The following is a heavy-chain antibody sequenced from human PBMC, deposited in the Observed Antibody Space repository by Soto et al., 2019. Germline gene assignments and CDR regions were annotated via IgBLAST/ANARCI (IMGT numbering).Heavy chain of an antibody. CDR3: AYSPGWYRHDL. V-gene: IGHV4-4*02. D-gene: IGHD6-19*01. Sequence: QVQLQESGPGLVKPSGTLSLTCAVSGDSISSPKWWTWVRQPPGKGLEWIGDMLHSGTTNYNPSLKSRVTISVDKSKNQFSLNLYSVTAAYPALYYCAYSPGWYRHDLWGPGTLVIVSS. J-gene: IGHJ3*01. CDR2: MLHSGTT. CDR1: GDSISSPKW.